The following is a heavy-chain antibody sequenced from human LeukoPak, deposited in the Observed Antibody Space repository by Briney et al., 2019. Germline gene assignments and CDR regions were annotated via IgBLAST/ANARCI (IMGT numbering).Heavy chain of an antibody. Sequence: EASVEISCKASGYTITSYGISWVRQAPGQGLEWMGWIGAYNGNTNYAQRLQGRVTMTTDTSTNTAYMELRGLRSDDTAVYYCARDAPTPRLTPDYWGQGSLVTVSS. V-gene: IGHV1-18*01. CDR1: GYTITSYG. J-gene: IGHJ4*02. CDR3: ARDAPTPRLTPDY. D-gene: IGHD2-15*01. CDR2: IGAYNGNT.